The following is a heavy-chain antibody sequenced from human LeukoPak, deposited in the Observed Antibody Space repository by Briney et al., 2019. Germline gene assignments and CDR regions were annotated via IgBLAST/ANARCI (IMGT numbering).Heavy chain of an antibody. V-gene: IGHV1-2*02. CDR3: TRGSIAYYYMDV. Sequence: ASVKVSCEASGYTFTSYGISWVRQAPGQGLEWMGWINPNSGGTNYAQKFQGRVTMTRDTSISTAYMELSRLRSDDTAVYYCTRGSIAYYYMDVWGKGTTVTISS. D-gene: IGHD3-22*01. CDR2: INPNSGGT. CDR1: GYTFTSYG. J-gene: IGHJ6*03.